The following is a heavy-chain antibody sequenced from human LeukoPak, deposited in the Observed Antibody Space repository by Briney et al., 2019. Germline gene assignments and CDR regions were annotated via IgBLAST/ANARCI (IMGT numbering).Heavy chain of an antibody. V-gene: IGHV3-66*01. CDR1: GFTVSSNY. J-gene: IGHJ4*02. CDR3: ARDYYGSGSYIPLDY. Sequence: GGSLRLSCAASGFTVSSNYMSWVRQAPGKGLEWVSVIYSGGSTYYADSVKGRFTISRDNSKNTLYLQMNSLRAEDTAVYYCARDYYGSGSYIPLDYWGQGTLVTVSS. D-gene: IGHD3-10*01. CDR2: IYSGGST.